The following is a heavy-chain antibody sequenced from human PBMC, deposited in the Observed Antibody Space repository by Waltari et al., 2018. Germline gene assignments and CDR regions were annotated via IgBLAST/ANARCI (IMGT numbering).Heavy chain of an antibody. J-gene: IGHJ4*02. V-gene: IGHV3-7*01. CDR2: IKRDGSEK. Sequence: EVQLVEPGGGLVQPGGYLRLSCAASGFVFSGNWMSWVCQAHGKGLEWVGNIKRDGSEKYYVDSMKGRFTISRDNAKGSWFLQMNSLRPEDTAVYFCASVLLGYCSSTSSSFDYWGQGTLVTVSS. CDR3: ASVLLGYCSSTSSSFDY. D-gene: IGHD2-2*01. CDR1: GFVFSGNW.